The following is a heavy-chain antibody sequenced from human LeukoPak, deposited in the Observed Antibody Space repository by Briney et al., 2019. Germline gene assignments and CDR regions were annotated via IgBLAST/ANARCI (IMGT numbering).Heavy chain of an antibody. CDR3: SRVRYGGRGYYFDY. CDR2: INAGNGNT. CDR1: GYTFTSYA. V-gene: IGHV1-3*03. D-gene: IGHD1-26*01. Sequence: ASVKVSCKASGYTFTSYAMHWVRQAPGQRLEWMGWINAGNGNTKYSQEFQGRVTITRDTSASTAYMELSSLRSEDMAVYYCSRVRYGGRGYYFDYGGRGTLVTVSS. J-gene: IGHJ4*02.